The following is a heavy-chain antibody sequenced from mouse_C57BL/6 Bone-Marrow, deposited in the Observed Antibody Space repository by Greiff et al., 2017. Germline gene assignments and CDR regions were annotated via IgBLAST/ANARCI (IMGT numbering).Heavy chain of an antibody. Sequence: QVQLQQPGAELVRPGSSVKLSCKASGYTFTSYWMHWVKQRPIQGLEWIGNIDPSDSETHYNQKFKDKATLTVDKSSSTAYMQLSSLTSEDSAVYYCARESSTMAFYYYAMDYWGQGTSVTVSS. CDR3: ARESSTMAFYYYAMDY. V-gene: IGHV1-52*01. D-gene: IGHD2-1*01. CDR2: IDPSDSET. CDR1: GYTFTSYW. J-gene: IGHJ4*01.